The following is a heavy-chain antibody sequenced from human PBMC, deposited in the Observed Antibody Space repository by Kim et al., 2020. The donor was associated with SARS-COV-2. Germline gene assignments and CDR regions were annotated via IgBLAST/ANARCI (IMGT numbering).Heavy chain of an antibody. J-gene: IGHJ4*02. CDR3: ARDSEYSSSYF. D-gene: IGHD6-6*01. CDR2: ISTSNGKI. Sequence: ASVKVSCKASGYTFTRDGISWVRQAPGQGLEWMGWISTSNGKINYAQRLQGRVTVTTDPSTSTAYMELRSLRSDDTAIYFCARDSEYSSSYFWGQGTLVTVSS. CDR1: GYTFTRDG. V-gene: IGHV1-18*01.